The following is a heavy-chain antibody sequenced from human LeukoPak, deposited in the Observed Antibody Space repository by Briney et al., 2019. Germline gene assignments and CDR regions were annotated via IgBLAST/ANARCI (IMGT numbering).Heavy chain of an antibody. CDR2: ISSNGGST. V-gene: IGHV3-64D*06. Sequence: PGGSLRLSCAASALTFTNYALSRVRQAPGKGPEYVSAISSNGGSTYYADSVKGRFTISRDNSKNSLDLQMSSLRPEDTAVYYCVKVGSYYSGSENFINWGQGTLVTVSS. CDR1: ALTFTNYA. CDR3: VKVGSYYSGSENFIN. D-gene: IGHD3-10*01. J-gene: IGHJ4*02.